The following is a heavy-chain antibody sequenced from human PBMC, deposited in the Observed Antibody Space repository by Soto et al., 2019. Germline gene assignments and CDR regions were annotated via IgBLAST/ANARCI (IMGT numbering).Heavy chain of an antibody. Sequence: AAVKVTCKASGYTFTGYYMHWVRQAPGQGLEGMGWINPNSGGTNYAQKFQGRVTMTRDTSISTAYMELSSLRSEDMAVYYCASEGIALGGGRDVWGQGTTVTVSS. CDR2: INPNSGGT. CDR3: ASEGIALGGGRDV. J-gene: IGHJ6*02. V-gene: IGHV1-2*02. CDR1: GYTFTGYY. D-gene: IGHD6-13*01.